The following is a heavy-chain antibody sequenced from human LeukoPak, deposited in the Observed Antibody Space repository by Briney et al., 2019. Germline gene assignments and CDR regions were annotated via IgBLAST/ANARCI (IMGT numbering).Heavy chain of an antibody. CDR1: GYTFTGYF. J-gene: IGHJ3*02. CDR2: INPNSSGT. Sequence: ASVKVSCKASGYTFTGYFMHWVRQAPGQGLEWMGWINPNSSGTNYAQKFQGRVTMTRDTSISTAYMELSRLRSDDTAVYYCARVSSIAVAGREAFDIWGQGTMVTVSS. CDR3: ARVSSIAVAGREAFDI. V-gene: IGHV1-2*02. D-gene: IGHD6-19*01.